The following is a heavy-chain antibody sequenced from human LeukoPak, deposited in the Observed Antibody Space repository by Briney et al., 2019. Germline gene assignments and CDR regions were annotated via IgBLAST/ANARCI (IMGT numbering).Heavy chain of an antibody. CDR1: EFALERYT. CDR3: ARPPTAMAYYYYYYMDV. CDR2: ISGVGASYI. D-gene: IGHD5-18*01. J-gene: IGHJ6*03. Sequence: GGSLRLSCEVSEFALERYTMSWVRQAPGKGLEWVSSISGVGASYIFYADSVKGRFTISKDNAKNSLYLQMNSLRAEDTAVYYCARPPTAMAYYYYYYMDVWGKGTTVTVSS. V-gene: IGHV3-21*01.